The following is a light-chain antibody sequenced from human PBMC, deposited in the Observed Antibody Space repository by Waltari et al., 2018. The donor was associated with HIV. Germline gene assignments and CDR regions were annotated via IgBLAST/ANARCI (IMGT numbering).Light chain of an antibody. CDR1: QSLLHKSGNIY. Sequence: DIVMTQSPLSLPVTPGEPASISCRSSQSLLHKSGNIYLDWYLQKPGQSPQLLIYLGSNRASGVPDRFSGSGSGTDFTLKISRVEAEDVGVYYCMQALQTPPTFGGGTKVEIK. J-gene: IGKJ4*01. V-gene: IGKV2-28*01. CDR2: LGS. CDR3: MQALQTPPT.